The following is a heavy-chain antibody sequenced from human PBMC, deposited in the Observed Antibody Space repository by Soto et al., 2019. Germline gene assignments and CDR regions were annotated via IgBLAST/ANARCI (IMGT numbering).Heavy chain of an antibody. Sequence: GASVKVSCKASGGTFSSYAISWVRQAPGQGLEWMGGIIPIFGTANYAQKFQGRVTITADESTSTAYMELSSLRSEDTAVYYCARGDSSGYYYLVYYYYGMDVWGQGTTVTVSS. CDR3: ARGDSSGYYYLVYYYYGMDV. J-gene: IGHJ6*02. CDR2: IIPIFGTA. D-gene: IGHD3-22*01. CDR1: GGTFSSYA. V-gene: IGHV1-69*13.